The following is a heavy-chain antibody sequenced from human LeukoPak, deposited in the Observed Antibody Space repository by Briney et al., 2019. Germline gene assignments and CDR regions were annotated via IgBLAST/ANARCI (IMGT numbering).Heavy chain of an antibody. J-gene: IGHJ4*02. Sequence: SETLSLTCAVYGGSFSGYYWSWIRQPPGKGLEWIGEINHSGSTNYNPSLKSRVTISVDTSKNQCSLKLSSVTAADTAVYYCARGPRSRRAYYFDYWGQGTLVTVSS. CDR2: INHSGST. V-gene: IGHV4-34*01. CDR3: ARGPRSRRAYYFDY. CDR1: GGSFSGYY.